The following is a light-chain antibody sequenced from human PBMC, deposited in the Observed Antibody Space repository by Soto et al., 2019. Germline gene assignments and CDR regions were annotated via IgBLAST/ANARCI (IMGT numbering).Light chain of an antibody. CDR2: DTS. CDR3: VQHNTYPYI. J-gene: IGKJ2*01. V-gene: IGKV1-17*03. Sequence: QMTQSPSAMSASIGERVTITCRASQEIGYFLAWFHQRPGKAPESLIHDTSTLQSGVPSRFGGSGSGTEFSLTISPLRREDSATYYCVQHNTYPYIFGHGTKVEIK. CDR1: QEIGYF.